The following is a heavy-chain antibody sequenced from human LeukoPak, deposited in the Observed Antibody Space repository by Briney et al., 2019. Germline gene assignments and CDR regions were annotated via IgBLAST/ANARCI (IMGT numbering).Heavy chain of an antibody. D-gene: IGHD3-22*01. V-gene: IGHV3-23*01. CDR1: GFTFSSYA. J-gene: IGHJ4*02. CDR2: VSGGNTST. Sequence: GGSLRLSCAASGFTFSSYAMSWVRQAPGKGLEWVSAVSGGNTSTYLADSVKGRFSISRDNSKNTLYLQMTSLAAEDTAVYYCAKAPRGFQWFVEYWGQGILVTVSS. CDR3: AKAPRGFQWFVEY.